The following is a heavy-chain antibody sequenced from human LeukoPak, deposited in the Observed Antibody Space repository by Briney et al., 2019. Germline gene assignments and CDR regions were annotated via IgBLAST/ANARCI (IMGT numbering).Heavy chain of an antibody. CDR2: SDPEDGET. D-gene: IGHD3-22*01. CDR3: ATVEFYYDSWFDP. J-gene: IGHJ5*02. V-gene: IGHV1-24*01. Sequence: ASVKVSCKVSGYTLTELSMHWVRQAPGKGLEWMGGSDPEDGETIYAQKFQGRVTMTEDTSTDTAYMELSSLRSEDTAVYYCATVEFYYDSWFDPWGQGTLVTVSS. CDR1: GYTLTELS.